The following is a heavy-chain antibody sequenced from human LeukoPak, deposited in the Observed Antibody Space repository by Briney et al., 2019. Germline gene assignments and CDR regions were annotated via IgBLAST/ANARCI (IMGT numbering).Heavy chain of an antibody. D-gene: IGHD2-2*02. CDR2: MNPNSGNT. J-gene: IGHJ6*02. CDR3: ARGEGYCSSTSCYSYGMDV. Sequence: GASVKVSCKASGYTFTSYGISWVRQATGQGLEWMGWMNPNSGNTGYAQKFQGRVTMTRNTSISTAYMELSSLRSEDTAVYYCARGEGYCSSTSCYSYGMDVWGQGTTVTVSS. CDR1: GYTFTSYG. V-gene: IGHV1-8*02.